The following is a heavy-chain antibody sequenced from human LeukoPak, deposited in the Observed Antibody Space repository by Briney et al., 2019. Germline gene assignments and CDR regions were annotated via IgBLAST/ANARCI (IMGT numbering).Heavy chain of an antibody. Sequence: SETLSLTCAVSGYSISSGYYWGWIRQPPGKGLEWIGSIYHSGSTYYNPSLKSRVTISVDTSKNQFSLELSSVTAADTAVYYCARVVFGGVIVNYFDYWGQGTLVTVSS. CDR2: IYHSGST. V-gene: IGHV4-38-2*01. D-gene: IGHD3-16*02. CDR1: GYSISSGYY. J-gene: IGHJ4*02. CDR3: ARVVFGGVIVNYFDY.